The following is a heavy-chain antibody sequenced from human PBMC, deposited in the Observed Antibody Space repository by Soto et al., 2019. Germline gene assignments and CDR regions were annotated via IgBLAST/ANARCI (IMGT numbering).Heavy chain of an antibody. V-gene: IGHV3-33*01. CDR1: GFTFSSYG. CDR3: AVLLVSGNDAFDI. CDR2: IWYDGSNK. Sequence: GGSLRLSCAASGFTFSSYGMHWVRQAPGKGLEWVAVIWYDGSNKYYADSVKGRFTISRDNSKNTLYLQMNSLRAEDTAVYYCAVLLVSGNDAFDIWGQGTMVTVSS. D-gene: IGHD3-10*01. J-gene: IGHJ3*02.